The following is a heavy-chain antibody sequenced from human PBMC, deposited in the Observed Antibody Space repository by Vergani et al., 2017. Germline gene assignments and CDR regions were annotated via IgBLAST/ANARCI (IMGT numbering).Heavy chain of an antibody. J-gene: IGHJ3*02. CDR3: ASPSWDNWNGGGAFDI. D-gene: IGHD1-20*01. V-gene: IGHV1-46*01. Sequence: QVQLVQSGAEVKKPGASVKVSCKASGYTFTSYYMHWVRQAPGQGLEWMGIINPSGGSTSYAQKFQGRVTMTRDTSTSTVYMELSSLRSEDTAVYYCASPSWDNWNGGGAFDIWGQGTMVTVSS. CDR2: INPSGGST. CDR1: GYTFTSYY.